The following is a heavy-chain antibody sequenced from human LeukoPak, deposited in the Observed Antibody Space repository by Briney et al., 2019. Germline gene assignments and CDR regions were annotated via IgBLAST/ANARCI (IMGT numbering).Heavy chain of an antibody. J-gene: IGHJ5*02. V-gene: IGHV4-39*01. CDR2: IYYRGST. D-gene: IGHD3-3*01. CDR3: ARLGRTYYDFWSGP. Sequence: SETLSLTCTVSGGSISSSTYYWGWIRQPPGKGLEWIGTIYYRGSTYYNPSLKSRVTISVATTNNQFSLKLTSVTAADLCVSYCARLGRTYYDFWSGPWGQGNLVTVSS. CDR1: GGSISSSTYY.